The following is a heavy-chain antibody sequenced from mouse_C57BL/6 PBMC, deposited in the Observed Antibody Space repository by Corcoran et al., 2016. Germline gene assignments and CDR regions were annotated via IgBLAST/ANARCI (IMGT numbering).Heavy chain of an antibody. V-gene: IGHV8-12*01. CDR1: GFSMSTSGMG. CDR3: ARRGGNYRSYYAMDY. Sequence: QVTLKESGPGILQSSQTLSLTCSFSGFSMSTSGMGVSWIRQPSGKGLEWLAHIYWDDDKRYNPSLKSRLTISKDTSRNQVFLKITSVDTADTATYYCARRGGNYRSYYAMDYWGQGTSVTVSS. D-gene: IGHD2-1*01. CDR2: IYWDDDK. J-gene: IGHJ4*01.